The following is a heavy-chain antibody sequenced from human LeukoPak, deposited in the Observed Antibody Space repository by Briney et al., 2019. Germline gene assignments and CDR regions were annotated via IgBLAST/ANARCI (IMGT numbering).Heavy chain of an antibody. CDR1: GGSINSYY. CDR2: IYYSGST. V-gene: IGHV4-59*08. Sequence: SETLSLTCTVSGGSINSYYWSWIRQPPGKGLEWIGEIYYSGSTDYNPSLKSRVTISVDTSKNQFSLKLSSVTAADTAVYYCARRISDAFDIWGQGTMVTVSS. CDR3: ARRISDAFDI. J-gene: IGHJ3*02.